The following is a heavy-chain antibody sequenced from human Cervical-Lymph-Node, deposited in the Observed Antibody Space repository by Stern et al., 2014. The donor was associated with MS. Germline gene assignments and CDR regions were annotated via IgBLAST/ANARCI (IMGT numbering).Heavy chain of an antibody. CDR2: INNDGSST. V-gene: IGHV3-74*01. J-gene: IGHJ4*02. CDR1: GFTFSSYW. Sequence: EVQLVESGGGLVQPGGSLRLSCAASGFTFSSYWMHWVRQAPGKGLVWVSRINNDGSSTSYADSVKGRFTISRDKAKNTMYLQMNSLRAEDTAVYYCARNPNEYYYDSSGYGYWGQGTLVTVSS. CDR3: ARNPNEYYYDSSGYGY. D-gene: IGHD3-22*01.